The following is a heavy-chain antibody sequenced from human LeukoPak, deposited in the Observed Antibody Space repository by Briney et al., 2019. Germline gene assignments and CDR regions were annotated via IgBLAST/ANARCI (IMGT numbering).Heavy chain of an antibody. Sequence: GGSLRLSCTASGFTFSHYWMSWVRQAPGKGLEWVSGINGNGGSRGYAASVKGRFTISRDNANNSLYLQMNSLRAEDTALYYCARGSSFHNYWGQGTLVTVSS. V-gene: IGHV3-20*04. CDR1: GFTFSHYW. CDR3: ARGSSFHNY. CDR2: INGNGGSR. D-gene: IGHD6-6*01. J-gene: IGHJ4*02.